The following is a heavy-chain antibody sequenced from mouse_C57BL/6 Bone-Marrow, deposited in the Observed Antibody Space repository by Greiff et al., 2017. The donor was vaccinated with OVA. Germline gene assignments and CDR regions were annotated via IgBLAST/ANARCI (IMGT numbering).Heavy chain of an antibody. CDR2: INPSTGGT. CDR3: AIITTVVGDYFDY. D-gene: IGHD1-1*01. V-gene: IGHV1-42*01. CDR1: GYSFTGYY. Sequence: VQLKQSGPELVKPGASVKISCKASGYSFTGYYMNWVKQSPEKSLEWIGEINPSTGGTTYNQKFKAKATLTVDKSSSTAYMQLKSLTSEDSAVYYCAIITTVVGDYFDYWGQGTTLTVSS. J-gene: IGHJ2*01.